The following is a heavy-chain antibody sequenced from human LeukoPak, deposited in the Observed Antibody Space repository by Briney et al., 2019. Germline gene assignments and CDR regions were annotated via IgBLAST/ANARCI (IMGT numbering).Heavy chain of an antibody. CDR2: IYYTGTT. Sequence: SETLSLTCTVGGGSLSGHYWGWIRQPPGKGLELVGHIYYTGTTFYNPSLNSRVTITLDTSRNQFSLRMTSVIAADTAVYYCARFSWGCSTASCYLTNWGQGALVTVSS. CDR1: GGSLSGHY. CDR3: ARFSWGCSTASCYLTN. D-gene: IGHD2-2*01. V-gene: IGHV4-59*11. J-gene: IGHJ4*02.